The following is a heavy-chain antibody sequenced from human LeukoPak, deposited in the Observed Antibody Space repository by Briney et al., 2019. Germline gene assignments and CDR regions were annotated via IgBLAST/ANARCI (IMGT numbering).Heavy chain of an antibody. CDR1: GYSISSGYY. Sequence: SETLSLTCTVSGYSISSGYYWGWIRQPPGKGLEWIGSIYHSGSTYYNPSLKSRVTISVDTSKNQFSLKVSSVTAAGTAVYYCARLGGWYRNWFDPWGQGTLVTVSS. CDR2: IYHSGST. J-gene: IGHJ5*02. D-gene: IGHD6-19*01. CDR3: ARLGGWYRNWFDP. V-gene: IGHV4-38-2*02.